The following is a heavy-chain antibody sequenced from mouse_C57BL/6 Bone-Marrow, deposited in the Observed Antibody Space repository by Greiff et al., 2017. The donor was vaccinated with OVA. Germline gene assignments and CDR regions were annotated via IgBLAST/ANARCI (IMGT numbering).Heavy chain of an antibody. V-gene: IGHV1-80*01. CDR1: GYAFTSYW. CDR3: AAPVHDVGYFDY. J-gene: IGHJ2*01. CDR2: IYPGDGDT. Sequence: QVQLQQSGAELVKPGASVKISCKASGYAFTSYWMNWVKQRPGKGLEWIGQIYPGDGDTNYNGKFKGKATLTADKSSSTAYMQLSSLTSEDSAVYFCAAPVHDVGYFDYWGQGTTLTVSS.